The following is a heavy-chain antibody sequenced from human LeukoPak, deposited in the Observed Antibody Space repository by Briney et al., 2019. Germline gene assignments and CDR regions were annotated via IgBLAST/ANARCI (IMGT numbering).Heavy chain of an antibody. CDR2: ISYDGSNK. CDR3: AKVIVVVTASDAFDI. V-gene: IGHV3-30*18. Sequence: GGSLRLSCAASGFTFSSYGIHWVRQAPGKGLEWVAVISYDGSNKYNADSVKGRFAISRDNSKNTLYLQMNSLRVEDTAVYYCAKVIVVVTASDAFDIWGQGTMVTVSS. CDR1: GFTFSSYG. J-gene: IGHJ3*02. D-gene: IGHD2-21*02.